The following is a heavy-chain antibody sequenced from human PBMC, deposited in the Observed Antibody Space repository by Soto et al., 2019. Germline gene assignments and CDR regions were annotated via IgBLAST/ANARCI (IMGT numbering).Heavy chain of an antibody. Sequence: LGESLKISCNGSGYSFTSYWISWVRQMPGKGLEWMGRIDPSDSYTNYSPSFQGHVTISADKSISTAYLQWSSLKASDTAMYYCARRGYSGYDTYYYYYGMDVWGQGTTVTVSS. D-gene: IGHD5-12*01. CDR2: IDPSDSYT. J-gene: IGHJ6*02. V-gene: IGHV5-10-1*01. CDR3: ARRGYSGYDTYYYYYGMDV. CDR1: GYSFTSYW.